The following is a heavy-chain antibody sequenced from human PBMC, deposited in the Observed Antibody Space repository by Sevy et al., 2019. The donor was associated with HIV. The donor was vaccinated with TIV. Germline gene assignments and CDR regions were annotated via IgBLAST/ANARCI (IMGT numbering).Heavy chain of an antibody. CDR3: AKDVVGGYYDSSGYSDH. D-gene: IGHD3-22*01. J-gene: IGHJ4*02. V-gene: IGHV3-23*01. CDR1: GFTFTEFV. CDR2: INSGGGST. Sequence: GGSLRLSCAASGFTFTEFVMSWVRQAPGKGLEWVSTINSGGGSTYYADSVKGRFPISRDNSQNTLDLQMNSLRAEETAVYYCAKDVVGGYYDSSGYSDHWGQGTLVTVSS.